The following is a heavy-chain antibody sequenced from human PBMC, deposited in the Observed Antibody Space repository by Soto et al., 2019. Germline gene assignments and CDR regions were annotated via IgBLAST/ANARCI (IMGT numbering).Heavy chain of an antibody. D-gene: IGHD2-2*01. V-gene: IGHV4-34*01. CDR1: GGSFSGYY. CDR2: INHSGST. J-gene: IGHJ6*02. Sequence: QVQLQQWGAGLLKPSETLSLTCAVYGGSFSGYYWSWIRQPPGKGLEWIGEINHSGSTNYNPPLKRRVTISVDPSKNQFSLKLSSVTAADTAVYYCASLSSTSSFYGMDVWGQGTTVTVSS. CDR3: ASLSSTSSFYGMDV.